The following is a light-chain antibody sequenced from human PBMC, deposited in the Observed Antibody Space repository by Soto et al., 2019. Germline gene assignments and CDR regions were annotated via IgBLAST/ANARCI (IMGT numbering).Light chain of an antibody. J-gene: IGKJ2*01. V-gene: IGKV3-20*01. CDR2: GSS. Sequence: EVILTQSPGTLSLSPGDRATLSCRASQSVSNNYLAWYQQKTGQAPRLLIFGSSDRATGIPDRFSGSGSGTDFTLTISRLEPEDFAVYYCQQYGSSPPYTFGQGTKQDI. CDR3: QQYGSSPPYT. CDR1: QSVSNNY.